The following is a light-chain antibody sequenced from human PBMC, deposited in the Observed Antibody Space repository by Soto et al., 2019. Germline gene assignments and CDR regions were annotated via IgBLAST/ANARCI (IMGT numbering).Light chain of an antibody. V-gene: IGKV3-11*01. J-gene: IGKJ4*01. Sequence: EIVLTQSPATLSLSPGERATLSCRASQSVSSYLAWYQQKPGQAPRLLIYDAYNRATGIQARFSGSGSGTEFTLTIRSLQPEDFATYYCKQYDSYPLTFGGGTKVDIK. CDR3: KQYDSYPLT. CDR2: DAY. CDR1: QSVSSY.